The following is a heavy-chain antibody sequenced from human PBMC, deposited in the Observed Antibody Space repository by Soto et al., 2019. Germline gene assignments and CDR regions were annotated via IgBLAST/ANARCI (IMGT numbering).Heavy chain of an antibody. CDR2: IYYSGST. Sequence: QVQLQESGPGLVMPSQTLSLTCTVSGGSISSGGYYWSWIRQHPGKGLEWIGYIYYSGSTYYNPSLKSRVTISVDTSKNQFSLKLSSVTAADTAVYYCARATAWLELHSYYYYGMDVWGQGTTVTVSS. D-gene: IGHD1-7*01. CDR1: GGSISSGGYY. V-gene: IGHV4-31*03. CDR3: ARATAWLELHSYYYYGMDV. J-gene: IGHJ6*02.